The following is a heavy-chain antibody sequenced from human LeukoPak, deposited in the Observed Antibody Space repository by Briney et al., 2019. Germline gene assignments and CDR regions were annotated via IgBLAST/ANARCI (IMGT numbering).Heavy chain of an antibody. Sequence: ASVKVSCKASGYTFTGYYKYWVRQAPGQGLEWMGWINPNNCVTNYAQKFQGRVTMTRDTSISTAYMELSRLRSDDTAVYYCAREVGNYRLDAFDIWGQGTMVTVSS. V-gene: IGHV1-2*02. D-gene: IGHD1-7*01. J-gene: IGHJ3*02. CDR3: AREVGNYRLDAFDI. CDR1: GYTFTGYY. CDR2: INPNNCVT.